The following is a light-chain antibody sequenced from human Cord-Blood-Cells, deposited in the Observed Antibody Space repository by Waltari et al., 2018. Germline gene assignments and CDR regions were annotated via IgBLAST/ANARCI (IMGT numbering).Light chain of an antibody. Sequence: SALTQPPSVSGSPGQSITIPCTGTSRHLGGYNYLSWYQQHPGKAPKLMIYDVSNRPSGVSNRFSGSKSGNTASLTISGLQAEDEADYYCSSYTSSNYVFGTGTKVTVL. J-gene: IGLJ1*01. CDR1: SRHLGGYNY. CDR2: DVS. V-gene: IGLV2-14*01. CDR3: SSYTSSNYV.